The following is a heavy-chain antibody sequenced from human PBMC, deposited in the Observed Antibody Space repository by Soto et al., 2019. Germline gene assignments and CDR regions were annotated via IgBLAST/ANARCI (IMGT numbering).Heavy chain of an antibody. Sequence: EVQLLASGGGLVQPGGSLRLSCAASGFTFSSYAMSWVRQAPGKGLEWVSAISGSGGGTYYADSVKGRFTITRDNSKNTLYLQMNSLSAADTSVYYCAKDPRFGEDAFDNWGQGTIVTVSS. D-gene: IGHD3-16*01. V-gene: IGHV3-23*01. CDR1: GFTFSSYA. CDR2: ISGSGGGT. CDR3: AKDPRFGEDAFDN. J-gene: IGHJ3*02.